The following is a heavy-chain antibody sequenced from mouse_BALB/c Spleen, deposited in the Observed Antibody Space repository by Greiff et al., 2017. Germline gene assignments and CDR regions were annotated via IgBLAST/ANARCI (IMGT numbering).Heavy chain of an antibody. CDR1: GFTFSSFG. D-gene: IGHD1-1*01. J-gene: IGHJ3*01. CDR3: ARGNYYGTLAWFAY. Sequence: EVMLVESGGGLVQPGGSRKLSCAASGFTFSSFGMHWVRQAPEKGLEWVAYISSGSSTIYYADTVKGRFTISRDNPKNTLFLQMTSLRSEDTAMYYCARGNYYGTLAWFAYWGQGTLVTVSA. CDR2: ISSGSSTI. V-gene: IGHV5-17*02.